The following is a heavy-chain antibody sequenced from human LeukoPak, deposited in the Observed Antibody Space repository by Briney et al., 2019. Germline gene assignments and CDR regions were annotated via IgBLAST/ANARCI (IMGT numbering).Heavy chain of an antibody. J-gene: IGHJ3*02. CDR1: GFTFSSYE. Sequence: GGSLRLSCAVSGFTFSSYEMNWVRQAPGKGLEWVSLIYSGGSTYYADSVKGRFTISRDISKNTLFLQLNSLRAEDTAVYYCARGGVVVAAIDAFDIWGQGTLVTVSS. D-gene: IGHD2-15*01. CDR3: ARGGVVVAAIDAFDI. CDR2: IYSGGST. V-gene: IGHV3-66*01.